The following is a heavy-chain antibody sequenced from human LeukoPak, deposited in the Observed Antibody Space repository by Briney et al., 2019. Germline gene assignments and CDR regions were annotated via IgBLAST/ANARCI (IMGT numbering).Heavy chain of an antibody. CDR1: GESLSNYY. D-gene: IGHD3-10*01. J-gene: IGHJ4*02. Sequence: PSETLSLTCAVYGESLSNYYWSWIRQPPGKGLEWIGEINHYGSTNYNPSLRSRITISVDTSKNQFPLKLSSVTAADTAVYYCARLPDYYSRHGAPGWGQGTLVTVSS. V-gene: IGHV4-34*01. CDR2: INHYGST. CDR3: ARLPDYYSRHGAPG.